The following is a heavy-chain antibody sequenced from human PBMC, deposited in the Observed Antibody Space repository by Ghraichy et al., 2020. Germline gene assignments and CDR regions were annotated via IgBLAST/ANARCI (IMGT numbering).Heavy chain of an antibody. CDR2: ISAYNGNT. Sequence: ASVKVSCKASGYTFTSYGISWVRQAPGQGLEWMGWISAYNGNTNYAQKLQGRVTMTTDTSTSTAYMELRSLRSDDTAVYYCARILYYDILTGLLGAFDYWGQGTLVTVSS. CDR3: ARILYYDILTGLLGAFDY. J-gene: IGHJ4*02. D-gene: IGHD3-9*01. CDR1: GYTFTSYG. V-gene: IGHV1-18*01.